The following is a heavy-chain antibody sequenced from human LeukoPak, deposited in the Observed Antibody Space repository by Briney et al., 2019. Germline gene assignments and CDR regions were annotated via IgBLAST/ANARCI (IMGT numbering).Heavy chain of an antibody. CDR1: GYTFTSYG. CDR2: ISAYNGNT. CDR3: ARFYYDSSGYPGGAI. V-gene: IGHV1-18*01. Sequence: ASVKVSCKASGYTFTSYGISWVRQAPGQGLEWMGWISAYNGNTNYAQKLQGRVTMTTDTSTSTAYMELRSLRSDDTAVYYCARFYYDSSGYPGGAIWGQGTLSPSPQ. J-gene: IGHJ4*02. D-gene: IGHD3-22*01.